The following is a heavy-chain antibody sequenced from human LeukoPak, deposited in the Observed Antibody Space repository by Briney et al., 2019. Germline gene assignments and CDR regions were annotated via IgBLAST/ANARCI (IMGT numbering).Heavy chain of an antibody. J-gene: IGHJ4*02. CDR1: GFIFEDYG. D-gene: IGHD2-2*01. Sequence: PGGSLRLSCAASGFIFEDYGMSWVRQAPGKGLEWVGRIKSKTDGGTTDYAAPVKGRFTISRDDSKNTLYLQMNSLKTEDTAVYYCTTAYCSSTSCYLDYWGQGTLVTVSS. CDR2: IKSKTDGGTT. CDR3: TTAYCSSTSCYLDY. V-gene: IGHV3-15*01.